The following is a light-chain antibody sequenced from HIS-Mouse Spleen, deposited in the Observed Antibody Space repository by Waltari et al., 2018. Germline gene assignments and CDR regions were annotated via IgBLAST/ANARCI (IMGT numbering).Light chain of an antibody. CDR2: DVS. J-gene: IGLJ2*01. V-gene: IGLV2-11*01. Sequence: QSALTQPRSVSGSPGQSVTSSCTGTSSDVGGYNYVSWYHQHPGKAPKLMTYDVSKRPSGVPDRFSGSKSGNTASLTISGLQAEDEADYYCCSYAGSYTFVFGGGTKLTVL. CDR1: SSDVGGYNY. CDR3: CSYAGSYTFV.